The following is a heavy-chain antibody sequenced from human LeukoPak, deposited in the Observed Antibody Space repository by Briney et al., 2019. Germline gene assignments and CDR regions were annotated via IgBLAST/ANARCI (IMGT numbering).Heavy chain of an antibody. V-gene: IGHV3-23*01. CDR2: ISDTGKNT. J-gene: IGHJ4*02. D-gene: IGHD6-6*01. CDR1: GFTFNCYG. Sequence: GGSLRLSCAASGFTFNCYGMNWVRQAPGKGLEWVSSISDTGKNTYYADSAKGRFTISRYNSKNTLYLQMKSLRADHTAVYYCAKRVPYSSSSVYFDFWGLGTLVTVSS. CDR3: AKRVPYSSSSVYFDF.